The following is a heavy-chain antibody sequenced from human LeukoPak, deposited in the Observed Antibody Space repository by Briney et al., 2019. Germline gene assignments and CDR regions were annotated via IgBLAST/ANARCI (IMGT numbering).Heavy chain of an antibody. CDR2: INGSGGTI. CDR1: GFTFSSYE. D-gene: IGHD6-6*01. Sequence: GGSLRLSCAASGFTFSSYEMNWVRQAPGKGLEWVSFINGSGGTIFYADSVKGRFTISRDNAKNSLYLQMNILRAEDTAVYYCARAQARLLDYWGQGTLVTVSS. V-gene: IGHV3-48*03. J-gene: IGHJ4*02. CDR3: ARAQARLLDY.